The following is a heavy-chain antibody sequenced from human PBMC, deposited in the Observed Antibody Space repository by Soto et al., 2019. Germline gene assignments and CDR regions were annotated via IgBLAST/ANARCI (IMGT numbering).Heavy chain of an antibody. J-gene: IGHJ4*02. CDR3: AKDYYDSSGRDY. D-gene: IGHD3-22*01. Sequence: GGSLSLSCAASGFTLSSNYMSWVRQAPGKGLEWVSVIYSGGSTYYADSVKGRFTICRDNSKNTLYLQMNSLRTEDTAVYYCAKDYYDSSGRDYWGQGTLVTVSS. V-gene: IGHV3-53*01. CDR2: IYSGGST. CDR1: GFTLSSNY.